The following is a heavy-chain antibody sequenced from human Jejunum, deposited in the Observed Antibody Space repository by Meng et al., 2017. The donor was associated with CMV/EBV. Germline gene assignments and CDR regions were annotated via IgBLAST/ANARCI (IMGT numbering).Heavy chain of an antibody. CDR3: AREAYCSFTSCYAIDY. Sequence: VQSGAGVTKPGASVKVSCKASGYTFSDHYMHWVRQAPGQGLEWMGWINPNSGGTNYAQKFQGRVTMTSDTSIDTAYMDLSSLTSDDTAVYYCAREAYCSFTSCYAIDYWGHGTLVTVSS. D-gene: IGHD2-2*01. V-gene: IGHV1-2*02. CDR2: INPNSGGT. CDR1: GYTFSDHY. J-gene: IGHJ4*01.